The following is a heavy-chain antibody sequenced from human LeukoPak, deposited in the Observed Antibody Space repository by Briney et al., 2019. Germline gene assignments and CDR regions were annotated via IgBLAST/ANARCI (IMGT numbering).Heavy chain of an antibody. CDR3: ARQPPGAKQGGLDV. Sequence: SETLSLTCTVSGGSISNYYWSWIRQPPGKGLEWIGYIYYSGSTNYNPSLKSRVTISVDTSKNQFSLRLSSVTAADTAIYYCARQPPGAKQGGLDVWGQGTTVTVSS. CDR1: GGSISNYY. D-gene: IGHD1-26*01. CDR2: IYYSGST. V-gene: IGHV4-59*08. J-gene: IGHJ6*02.